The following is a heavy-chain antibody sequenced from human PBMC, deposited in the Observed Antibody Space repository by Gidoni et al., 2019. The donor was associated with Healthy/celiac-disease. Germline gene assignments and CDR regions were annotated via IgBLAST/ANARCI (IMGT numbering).Heavy chain of an antibody. CDR2: IYYSGST. CDR3: ARIRSGVVPAAPTFDP. J-gene: IGHJ5*02. Sequence: QVQLQESGPGLVKPSETLSLTCTVSGGSISSYYWSWIRQPPGKGLEWIGYIYYSGSTNYNPSLKSRVTISVDTSKNQFSLKLSSVTAADTAVYYCARIRSGVVPAAPTFDPWGQGILVTVSS. D-gene: IGHD2-2*01. CDR1: GGSISSYY. V-gene: IGHV4-59*01.